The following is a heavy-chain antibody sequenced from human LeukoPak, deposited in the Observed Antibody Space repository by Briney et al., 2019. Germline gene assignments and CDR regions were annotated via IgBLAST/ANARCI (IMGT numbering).Heavy chain of an antibody. V-gene: IGHV3-23*01. CDR3: AKRISGWYLIDY. CDR2: ITGSGTAT. Sequence: GGSLRLSCAASGFTFSNYAMSWVRQAPGKGLEWVSAITGSGTATFYADSVKGRFTVSRDNSKNTLFLQMNSLRAEDTAVYYCAKRISGWYLIDYWGQGTLVTVSS. D-gene: IGHD6-19*01. CDR1: GFTFSNYA. J-gene: IGHJ4*02.